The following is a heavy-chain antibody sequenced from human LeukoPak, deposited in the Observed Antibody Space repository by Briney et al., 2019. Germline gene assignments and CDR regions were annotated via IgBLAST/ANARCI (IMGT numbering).Heavy chain of an antibody. D-gene: IGHD6-13*01. V-gene: IGHV3-7*01. CDR1: GFTFSSYW. CDR2: IKQDGSEK. J-gene: IGHJ4*02. CDR3: ARPKGAIAAAGYDY. Sequence: GGSLRLSCAASGFTFSSYWMSWVRQAPGKGLEWVANIKQDGSEKYYVDSVKGRFTISRDNAKNSLYLQMSSLRAEDTAVYYCARPKGAIAAAGYDYWGQGTLVTVSS.